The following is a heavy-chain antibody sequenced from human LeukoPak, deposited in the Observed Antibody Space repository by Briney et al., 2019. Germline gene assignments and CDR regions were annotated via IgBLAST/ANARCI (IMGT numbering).Heavy chain of an antibody. CDR2: INPHSGGT. CDR3: ARDYYGSGSYYNY. V-gene: IGHV1-2*02. CDR1: GYIFTGYY. Sequence: ASVKVSCKASGYIFTGYYIHWVRQAPGQGLEWMGWINPHSGGTNYAQKFQGRVTMTRDTSISTAYMELSRLRSDDTAVYYCARDYYGSGSYYNYWGQGTLVTVSS. D-gene: IGHD3-10*01. J-gene: IGHJ4*02.